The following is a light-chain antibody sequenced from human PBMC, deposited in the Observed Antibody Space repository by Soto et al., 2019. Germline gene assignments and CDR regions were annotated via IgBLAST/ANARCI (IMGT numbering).Light chain of an antibody. CDR2: DAI. Sequence: EKLMSQSPATLSVSPGERVTLSCRASQNIHNHMSWFLQKPGQTPRLLIYDAIIRAADVPGRFSGSWSGTEFTLTINSLQSEDFAVYYCQQYSDWPPTFGRGTKVDIK. CDR1: QNIHNH. J-gene: IGKJ1*01. CDR3: QQYSDWPPT. V-gene: IGKV3-15*01.